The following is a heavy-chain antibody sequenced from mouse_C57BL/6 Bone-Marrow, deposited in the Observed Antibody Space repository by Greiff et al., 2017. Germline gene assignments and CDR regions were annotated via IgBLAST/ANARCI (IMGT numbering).Heavy chain of an antibody. J-gene: IGHJ1*03. D-gene: IGHD1-1*01. CDR3: ARWAHYYGSSYVGYFDV. CDR2: IYPGSGNT. Sequence: VQLQQSGAELVRPGASVKLSCKASGYTFTDYYINWVKQRPGQGLEWIARIYPGSGNTYYNEKFKGKATLTAEKSSSTAYMQLSSLTSEDSAVYFCARWAHYYGSSYVGYFDVWGTGTTVTVSS. CDR1: GYTFTDYY. V-gene: IGHV1-76*01.